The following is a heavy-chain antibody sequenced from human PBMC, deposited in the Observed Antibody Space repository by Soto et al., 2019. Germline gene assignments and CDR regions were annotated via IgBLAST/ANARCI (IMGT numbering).Heavy chain of an antibody. D-gene: IGHD2-15*01. CDR2: IYPGDSDT. Sequence: GESLKISCKGSGYSFTSYWIGWVRQMPGKGLEWMGIIYPGDSDTRYSPSFQGQVTISADKSISTAYLQWSSLKASDTAMYYCARLELPGSYYYYGMDVWGQGTTVTVSS. J-gene: IGHJ6*02. V-gene: IGHV5-51*01. CDR3: ARLELPGSYYYYGMDV. CDR1: GYSFTSYW.